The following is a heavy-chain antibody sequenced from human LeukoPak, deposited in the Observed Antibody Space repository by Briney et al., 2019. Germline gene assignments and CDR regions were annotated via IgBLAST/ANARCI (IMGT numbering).Heavy chain of an antibody. D-gene: IGHD7-27*01. J-gene: IGHJ4*02. CDR1: GGSFSGYY. CDR2: INHSGST. CDR3: ARANWGSHYFDY. V-gene: IGHV4-34*01. Sequence: PSETLSLTCAVYGGSFSGYYWSWICQPPGKGLEWIGEINHSGSTNYNPSLKSRVTISVDTSKNQFSLKLSSVTAADTAVYYCARANWGSHYFDYWGQGTLVTVSS.